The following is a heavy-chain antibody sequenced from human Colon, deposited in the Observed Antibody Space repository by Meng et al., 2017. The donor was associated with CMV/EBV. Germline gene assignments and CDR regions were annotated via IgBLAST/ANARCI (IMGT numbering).Heavy chain of an antibody. CDR1: FTFSGYA. J-gene: IGHJ4*02. CDR3: AKIRKGGFCTGGSCFEI. Sequence: FTFSGYARSWVRQATGKGLEWVSIVYSSGSSTYYADSVKGRFIISRDDSKKTVFLQMNSLRGDDTGIYYCAKIRKGGFCTGGSCFEIWGQGTLVTVSS. CDR2: VYSSGSST. V-gene: IGHV3-23*03. D-gene: IGHD2-15*01.